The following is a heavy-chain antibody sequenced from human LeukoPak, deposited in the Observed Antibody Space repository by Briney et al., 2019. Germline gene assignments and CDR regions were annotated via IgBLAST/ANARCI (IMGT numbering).Heavy chain of an antibody. Sequence: GVSLRLSCAASGFTFSSNGMHWVRQAPGKGLEWVALIWYDGSNKFYADSVKGRFTISRDNSKNTLYLQMNSLRAEDTAVYYCACTGRGYYVSIDYWGQGTLVTVSS. V-gene: IGHV3-33*01. CDR2: IWYDGSNK. J-gene: IGHJ4*02. CDR1: GFTFSSNG. D-gene: IGHD3-22*01. CDR3: ACTGRGYYVSIDY.